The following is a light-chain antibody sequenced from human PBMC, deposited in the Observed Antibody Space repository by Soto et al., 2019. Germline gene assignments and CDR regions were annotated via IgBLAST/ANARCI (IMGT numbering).Light chain of an antibody. CDR2: DAS. Sequence: EIVLRQSPGALSLSHGERATLSCRASQSVSNNYLAWYQQKPGQAPRLLIYDASTRATGIPARFSGSGSGTDFTLTIGSLEPEDFAIYYCQQRSNWPITFGQGTRLEI. V-gene: IGKV3D-20*02. CDR3: QQRSNWPIT. J-gene: IGKJ5*01. CDR1: QSVSNNY.